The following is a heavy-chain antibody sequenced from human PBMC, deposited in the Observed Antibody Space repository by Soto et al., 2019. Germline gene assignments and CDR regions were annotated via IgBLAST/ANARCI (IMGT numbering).Heavy chain of an antibody. V-gene: IGHV3-7*01. Sequence: PGGSLRLSCAASGFTFNYYWMTWVRQAPGKGLEWVANINTDGYQKYSVDSVKGRFTFSRDNGKSSLYLQMNSLRVDDTAVYYCARVSRRNTFDVWGQGTMVTVSS. CDR1: GFTFNYYW. J-gene: IGHJ3*01. CDR2: INTDGYQK. CDR3: ARVSRRNTFDV.